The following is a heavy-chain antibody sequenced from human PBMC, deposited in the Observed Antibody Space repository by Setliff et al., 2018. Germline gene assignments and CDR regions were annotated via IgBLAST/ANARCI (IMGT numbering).Heavy chain of an antibody. D-gene: IGHD6-19*01. CDR3: ATSGFCSAGSCYSFDD. CDR1: GGSISTYY. Sequence: SETLSLTCTVSGGSISTYYWSWIRQPPGKGLEWIGYVYYSGIANYSPSLKSRVTMSMDTSKNQFSLKLSSVTAADTAVYYCATSGFCSAGSCYSFDDWGQGALVTVSS. J-gene: IGHJ4*02. CDR2: VYYSGIA. V-gene: IGHV4-59*12.